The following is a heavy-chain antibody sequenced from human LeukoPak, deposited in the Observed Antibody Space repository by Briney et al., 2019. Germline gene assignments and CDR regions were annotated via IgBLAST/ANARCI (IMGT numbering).Heavy chain of an antibody. CDR3: ARAGIITFPSDAFDI. J-gene: IGHJ3*02. CDR1: GGTFSSYA. CDR2: IIPIFGTA. V-gene: IGHV1-69*05. D-gene: IGHD3-22*01. Sequence: ASVKVSCKASGGTFSSYAISWVRQAPGQGLEWMGGIIPIFGTANYAQKFQGRVTITTDESTSTAYMELSSLRSEDTAVYYCARAGIITFPSDAFDIWGQGTMVTVSS.